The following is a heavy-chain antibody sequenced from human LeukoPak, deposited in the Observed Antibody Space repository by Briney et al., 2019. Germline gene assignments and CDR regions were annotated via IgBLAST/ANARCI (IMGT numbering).Heavy chain of an antibody. Sequence: GGSLRLSCAASGFTFSSYAMSWVRQAPGKGLEWVAVIWYDGSNKYYADSVKGRFTISRDNSKNTLYLQMNSLRAEDTAVYYCARDLRGYSYGYDYYYGMDVWGQGTTVTVSS. CDR1: GFTFSSYA. CDR3: ARDLRGYSYGYDYYYGMDV. CDR2: IWYDGSNK. D-gene: IGHD5-18*01. V-gene: IGHV3-33*08. J-gene: IGHJ6*02.